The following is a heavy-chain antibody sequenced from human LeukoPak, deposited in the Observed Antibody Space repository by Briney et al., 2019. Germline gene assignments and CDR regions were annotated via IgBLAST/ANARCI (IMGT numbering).Heavy chain of an antibody. CDR3: ARPWIVGASLGAFDL. V-gene: IGHV4-61*08. CDR1: GGSVRSGGYY. D-gene: IGHD1-26*01. Sequence: SETLSLTCTVTGGSVRSGGYYWSWIRQSPGWGLEWIAYVSYSGSTNYNPSLKSRVTISVDASKNQFSLKLSSVTAADTAVYFCARPWIVGASLGAFDLWGQGTMVTVSS. J-gene: IGHJ3*01. CDR2: VSYSGST.